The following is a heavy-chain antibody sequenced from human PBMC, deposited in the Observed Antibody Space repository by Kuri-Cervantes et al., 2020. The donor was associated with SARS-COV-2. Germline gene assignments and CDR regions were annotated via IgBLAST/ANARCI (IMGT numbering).Heavy chain of an antibody. J-gene: IGHJ3*02. CDR3: ASLNARTSDAFDI. CDR2: INPNSGGT. CDR1: GYTFTGYY. Sequence: ASVKVSCKASGYTFTGYYMHWVRQAPGQGLEWMGWINPNSGGTNYAQKFQGRITMTRDTSISTAYMELSRLRSDDTAVYYCASLNARTSDAFDIWGQGTMVTVSS. D-gene: IGHD1-1*01. V-gene: IGHV1-2*02.